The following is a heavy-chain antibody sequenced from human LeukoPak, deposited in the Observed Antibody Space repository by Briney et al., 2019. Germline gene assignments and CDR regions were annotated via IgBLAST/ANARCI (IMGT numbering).Heavy chain of an antibody. D-gene: IGHD3-22*01. Sequence: PGGSLRLSCAASGFTLSSYWMHWVRHAPGKGLVWVSRINNDVSSTSYADSVKGRFTISRDNAKSTLYLQMSSLRAEDTAVYYCARGGDYYDSENDYWGQGTLVTVSS. CDR3: ARGGDYYDSENDY. V-gene: IGHV3-74*01. CDR2: INNDVSST. CDR1: GFTLSSYW. J-gene: IGHJ4*02.